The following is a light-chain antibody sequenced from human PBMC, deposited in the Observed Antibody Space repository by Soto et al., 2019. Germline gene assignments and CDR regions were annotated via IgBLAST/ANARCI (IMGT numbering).Light chain of an antibody. Sequence: DTRLTQSPSSLSASVGDRVTITCQASQHISDYLNWYQQKPGKAPKLLIYDGTKLETGVPSRFSGSGSGTEFTFTISSLQPEDTATYYCHQYFNHSTFDGGTKVDIK. CDR1: QHISDY. J-gene: IGKJ4*01. CDR2: DGT. CDR3: HQYFNHST. V-gene: IGKV1-33*01.